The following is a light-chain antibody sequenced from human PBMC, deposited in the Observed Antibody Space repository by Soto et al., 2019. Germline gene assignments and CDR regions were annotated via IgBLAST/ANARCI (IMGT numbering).Light chain of an antibody. Sequence: ALAHPASVPWSPGQSITISCTGTSSDVGGYNYVSWYQQHPGKAPKLMIYEVSNRPSGVSNRFSGSKSGNTASLTISGLQAEDEADYYCSSYTSSSPYVFGTGTKVTVL. J-gene: IGLJ1*01. CDR2: EVS. CDR1: SSDVGGYNY. CDR3: SSYTSSSPYV. V-gene: IGLV2-14*01.